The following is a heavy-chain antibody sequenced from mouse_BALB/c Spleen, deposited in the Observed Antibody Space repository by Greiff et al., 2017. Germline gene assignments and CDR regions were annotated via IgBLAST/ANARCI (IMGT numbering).Heavy chain of an antibody. CDR3: ERSGYGISYGFAY. D-gene: IGHD1-1*01. CDR1: GYTFTDYV. J-gene: IGHJ3*01. CDR2: IYPGSGST. V-gene: IGHV1-77*01. Sequence: QVQLKQSGPELVKPGASVKMSCKASGYTFTDYVISWVKQRTGQGLEWIGEIYPGSGSTYYNEKFKGKATLTADKSSNTAYMQLSSLTSEDSAVYFSERSGYGISYGFAYWGQGTLVTVSA.